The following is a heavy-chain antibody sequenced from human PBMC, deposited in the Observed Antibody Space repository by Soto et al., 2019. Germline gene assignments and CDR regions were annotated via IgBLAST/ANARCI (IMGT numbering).Heavy chain of an antibody. Sequence: QVHLVQSGAEVKKPGASVKVSCKGSGYTFTSYGITWVRQAPGQGLEWMGWISAHNGNTNYAQKLQGSVTVTTDTSTSTAYTELRSLRSDDTDVYYWARGRYGDYWGQGALVTVSS. CDR1: GYTFTSYG. V-gene: IGHV1-18*01. J-gene: IGHJ4*02. CDR2: ISAHNGNT. D-gene: IGHD1-1*01. CDR3: ARGRYGDY.